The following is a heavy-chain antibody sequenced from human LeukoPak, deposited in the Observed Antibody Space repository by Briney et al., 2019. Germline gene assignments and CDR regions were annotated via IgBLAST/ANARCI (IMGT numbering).Heavy chain of an antibody. CDR1: GFTITGYY. Sequence: ASVKVSCKASGFTITGYYMHWVRQAPGQGLEWMAWINPNNDGSVYAQKFQGRVTMTRDTSINTAYMELYRLKSDDTAEYYCARKRGVGVDTNAFDMWGQGTMVTVSS. J-gene: IGHJ3*02. V-gene: IGHV1-2*02. CDR2: INPNNDGS. D-gene: IGHD1-26*01. CDR3: ARKRGVGVDTNAFDM.